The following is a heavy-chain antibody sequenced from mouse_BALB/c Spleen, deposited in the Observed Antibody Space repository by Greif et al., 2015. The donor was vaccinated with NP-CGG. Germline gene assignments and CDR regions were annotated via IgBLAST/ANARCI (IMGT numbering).Heavy chain of an antibody. CDR3: ARIGGSCAMDY. D-gene: IGHD2-14*01. J-gene: IGHJ4*01. Sequence: QVQLQQSGAELAKPGASVKMSCKASGYTFTSYWMHWVKQRPGQGLEWIGYINPSTGYTEYNQKFKDKATLTADKSSSTAYMQLGSLTSEDSAVYYCARIGGSCAMDYWGQGTSVTVSS. CDR2: INPSTGYT. CDR1: GYTFTSYW. V-gene: IGHV1-7*01.